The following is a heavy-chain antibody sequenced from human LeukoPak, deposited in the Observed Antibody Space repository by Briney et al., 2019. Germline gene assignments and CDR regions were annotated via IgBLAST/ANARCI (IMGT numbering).Heavy chain of an antibody. CDR1: GYSITSDYY. J-gene: IGHJ4*02. CDR3: ARDHGSGWYDY. CDR2: ITTSGTT. V-gene: IGHV4-4*07. Sequence: SETLSLACAVSGYSITSDYYWGWIRQPAGKGLEWIGRITTSGTTNYNPSLKSRVTMSVDTSKNQFSLKLSSVTAADTAVYYCARDHGSGWYDYWGQGTLVTVSS. D-gene: IGHD6-19*01.